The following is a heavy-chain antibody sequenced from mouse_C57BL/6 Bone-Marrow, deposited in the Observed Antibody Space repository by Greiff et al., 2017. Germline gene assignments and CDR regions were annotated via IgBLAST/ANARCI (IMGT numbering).Heavy chain of an antibody. J-gene: IGHJ4*01. D-gene: IGHD1-1*01. Sequence: EVKVVESGAELVRPGASVKLSCTASGFNIKDDYMHWVKQRPEQGLEWIGWIDPENGDTEYASKFQGKATITADTSSNTAYLQLSSLTSEDTAVYYCTTDYYGSSSAMDYWGQGTSVTVSS. V-gene: IGHV14-4*01. CDR2: IDPENGDT. CDR3: TTDYYGSSSAMDY. CDR1: GFNIKDDY.